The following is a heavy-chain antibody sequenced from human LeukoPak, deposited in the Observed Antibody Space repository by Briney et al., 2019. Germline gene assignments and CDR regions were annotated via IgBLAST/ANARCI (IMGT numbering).Heavy chain of an antibody. CDR2: IYSGGST. CDR1: EFSVGSNY. J-gene: IGHJ4*02. CDR3: ARGGSGTSYFSRALPLDY. D-gene: IGHD3-10*01. V-gene: IGHV3-66*01. Sequence: GGSLRLSCAASEFSVGSNYMTWVRQAPGKGLEWVSLIYSGGSTYYADSVKGRFTISRDNSKNTLYLQMNSLRADDTAIYYCARGGSGTSYFSRALPLDYWGQGALLTVSS.